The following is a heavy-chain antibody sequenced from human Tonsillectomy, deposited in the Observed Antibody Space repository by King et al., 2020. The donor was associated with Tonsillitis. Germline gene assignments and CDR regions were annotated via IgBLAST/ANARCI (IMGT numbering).Heavy chain of an antibody. J-gene: IGHJ5*02. CDR2: ISFDGSNK. Sequence: QLVQSGGGVVQPGRSLRLSCAASGFTFSSYAMHWVRQAPGKGLEWVAVISFDGSNKYHAESLKGRFTISRDNSKNTLYLQMNSLRADDTAMYYCARVEEPANYCDTSGYYSPLGSWGQGTLVTVSS. CDR1: GFTFSSYA. CDR3: ARVEEPANYCDTSGYYSPLGS. V-gene: IGHV3-30*04. D-gene: IGHD3-22*01.